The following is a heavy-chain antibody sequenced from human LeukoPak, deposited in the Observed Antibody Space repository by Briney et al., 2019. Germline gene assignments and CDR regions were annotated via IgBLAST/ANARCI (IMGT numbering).Heavy chain of an antibody. Sequence: GGSLRLSCAASGFNFNSYSMNWVRQAPGKGLEWISYISNAGDTMYYADSVKGRFTISRDNAKDSVYLQMNSLRAEDTAVYYCAKGLLWFGERGFDYWGQGTLVTVSS. CDR2: ISNAGDTM. V-gene: IGHV3-48*01. CDR1: GFNFNSYS. J-gene: IGHJ4*02. D-gene: IGHD3-10*01. CDR3: AKGLLWFGERGFDY.